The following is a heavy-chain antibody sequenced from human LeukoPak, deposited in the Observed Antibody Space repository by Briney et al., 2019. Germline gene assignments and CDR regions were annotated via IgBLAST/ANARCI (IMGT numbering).Heavy chain of an antibody. CDR1: GITFSSFG. CDR2: IYGADST. D-gene: IGHD3-10*01. J-gene: IGHJ6*02. CDR3: ARSGFGVLYYYGMDV. Sequence: PGGSLRLSCAASGITFSSFGMHWVRQAPGKGLEWVSIIYGADSTYYADSVKGRLTISRDNSKNTLYLQMNSLRAEDTAVYYCARSGFGVLYYYGMDVWAKGPRSPSP. V-gene: IGHV3-66*01.